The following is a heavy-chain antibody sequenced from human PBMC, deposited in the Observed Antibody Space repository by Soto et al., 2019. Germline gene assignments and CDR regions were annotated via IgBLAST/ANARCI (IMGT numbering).Heavy chain of an antibody. CDR2: ISAYNGNT. CDR3: ARKPITGTMWWFDP. D-gene: IGHD1-20*01. J-gene: IGHJ5*02. CDR1: GYTFTSYG. Sequence: GASVKVSCKASGYTFTSYGISWVRQAPGQGLEWMGWISAYNGNTNYAQKLQGRVTMTTDTSTSTAYMELRSLRSDDTAVCYCARKPITGTMWWFDPWGQGTLVTVSS. V-gene: IGHV1-18*01.